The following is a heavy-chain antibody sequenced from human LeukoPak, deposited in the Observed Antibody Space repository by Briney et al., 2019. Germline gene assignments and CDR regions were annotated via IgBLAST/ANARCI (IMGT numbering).Heavy chain of an antibody. Sequence: PGGSLRLSCAASGFTFSNAWMSWVRQAPGKGLEWVANIKQDGSEKYYVDSVKGRFTISRDNAKNSLYLQMNSLRAEDTAVYYCARDRPRDTIAVNFDYWGQGTLVTVSS. V-gene: IGHV3-7*01. CDR2: IKQDGSEK. CDR3: ARDRPRDTIAVNFDY. CDR1: GFTFSNAW. J-gene: IGHJ4*02. D-gene: IGHD6-19*01.